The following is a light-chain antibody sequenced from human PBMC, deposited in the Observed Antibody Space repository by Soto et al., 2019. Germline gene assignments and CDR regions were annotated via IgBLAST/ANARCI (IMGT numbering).Light chain of an antibody. CDR1: QSVSSSY. CDR3: QQYGSST. V-gene: IGKV3-20*01. Sequence: EIVLTQSPGTLSLSPGERATLSCRASQSVSSSYLAWYQQKPGQAPRLLIYGASSRATGIPDRFSGSGSGTDFTLTISRLEPEDFAVYYCQQYGSSTLGQGTKVEIK. CDR2: GAS. J-gene: IGKJ1*01.